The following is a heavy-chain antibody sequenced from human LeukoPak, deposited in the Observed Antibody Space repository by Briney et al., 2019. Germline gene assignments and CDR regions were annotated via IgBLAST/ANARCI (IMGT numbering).Heavy chain of an antibody. D-gene: IGHD2-2*01. Sequence: GAPVKVSCKASGYTFTSYSISWVRQAPGQGLEWMGWISADNGNTKYAQKLQGRVTVTTDTSTSTAYMELRSLRSDDTAIYYCAREVDCSTTSCYALAYYGMEVWGQGTTVTVSS. CDR2: ISADNGNT. CDR3: AREVDCSTTSCYALAYYGMEV. J-gene: IGHJ6*02. CDR1: GYTFTSYS. V-gene: IGHV1-18*01.